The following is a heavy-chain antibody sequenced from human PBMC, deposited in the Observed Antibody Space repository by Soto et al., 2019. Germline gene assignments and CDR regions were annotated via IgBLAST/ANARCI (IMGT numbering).Heavy chain of an antibody. J-gene: IGHJ3*02. Sequence: GASVKVSCKASGYTFTSYGISWVRQAPGQGLEWMGWISAYNGNTNYAQKLQGRVTMTTDTSTSTAYMELRSLRSDDTAVYYCARDFDWLLNVPGAFDIWGQGTMVTVSS. CDR3: ARDFDWLLNVPGAFDI. V-gene: IGHV1-18*01. CDR1: GYTFTSYG. CDR2: ISAYNGNT. D-gene: IGHD3-9*01.